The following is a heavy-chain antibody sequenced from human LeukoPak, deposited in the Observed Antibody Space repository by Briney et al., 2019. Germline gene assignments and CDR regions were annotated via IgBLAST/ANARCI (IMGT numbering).Heavy chain of an antibody. CDR2: INPNSGST. Sequence: ASVKVSCKASGYTFTDYYMHWVRQAPGRGLEWMGWINPNSGSTNYAQKFQGRVTMTRDTSISTAYMELSRLRSDDTAVYYCARASYYYDSSGYPGYYFDYWGQGTLVTVSS. CDR1: GYTFTDYY. D-gene: IGHD3-22*01. CDR3: ARASYYYDSSGYPGYYFDY. V-gene: IGHV1-2*02. J-gene: IGHJ4*02.